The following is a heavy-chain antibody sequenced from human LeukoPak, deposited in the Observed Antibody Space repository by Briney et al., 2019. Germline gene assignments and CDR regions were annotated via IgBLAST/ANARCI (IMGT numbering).Heavy chain of an antibody. J-gene: IGHJ4*02. D-gene: IGHD2-8*01. Sequence: ASVKVSCKASGYTFIGYYMHWVRQAPGQGLEWMGWISAYNGNTNYAQKLQGRVTMTTDTSTSTAYMELRSLRSDDTAVYYCARHCTNGVCYYYFDYWGQGTLVTVSS. CDR3: ARHCTNGVCYYYFDY. CDR1: GYTFIGYY. CDR2: ISAYNGNT. V-gene: IGHV1-18*04.